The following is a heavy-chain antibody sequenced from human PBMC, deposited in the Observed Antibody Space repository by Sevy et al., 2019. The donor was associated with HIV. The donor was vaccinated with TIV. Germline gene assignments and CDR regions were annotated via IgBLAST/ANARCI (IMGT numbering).Heavy chain of an antibody. J-gene: IGHJ4*02. Sequence: GGSLRLSCAASGFTFSSYWMSWVRQAPGKGLEWVANIKQDGSEKYYVDSVKGRFTISRDNAKNSVYLQMNSLRAEDTAVYYCARERSYYDGTGYHDWGQGTLVTVSS. V-gene: IGHV3-7*01. CDR1: GFTFSSYW. CDR3: ARERSYYDGTGYHD. D-gene: IGHD3-22*01. CDR2: IKQDGSEK.